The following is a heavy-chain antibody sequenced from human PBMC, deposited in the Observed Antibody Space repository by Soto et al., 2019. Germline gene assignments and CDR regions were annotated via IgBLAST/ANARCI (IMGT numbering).Heavy chain of an antibody. CDR3: ARIPLTRRCRGSTGCFSGDYFYAMDV. CDR2: ISYNCTT. J-gene: IGHJ6*02. V-gene: IGHV4-59*01. CDR1: GLPFSAYY. Sequence: TPVLNCTISGLPFSAYYWRWCLKPPCTGLDWIGYISYNCTTNYCPSRKSRITTSLDTSKSQCSLQLSSVTAADTAIYYCARIPLTRRCRGSTGCFSGDYFYAMDVWGQGTTVTVSS. D-gene: IGHD2-15*01.